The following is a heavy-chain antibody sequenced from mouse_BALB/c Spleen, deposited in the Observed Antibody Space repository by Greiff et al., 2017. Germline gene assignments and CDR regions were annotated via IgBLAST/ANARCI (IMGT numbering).Heavy chain of an antibody. J-gene: IGHJ4*01. CDR1: GFSLTSYG. Sequence: VQVVESGPGLVAPSQSLSITCTVSGFSLTSYGVHWVRQPPGKGLEWLGVIWAGGSTNYNSALMSRLSISKDNSKSQVFLKMNSLQTDDTAMYYCARDEGDGKGRNYAMDYWGQGTSVTVSS. V-gene: IGHV2-9*02. D-gene: IGHD2-1*01. CDR3: ARDEGDGKGRNYAMDY. CDR2: IWAGGST.